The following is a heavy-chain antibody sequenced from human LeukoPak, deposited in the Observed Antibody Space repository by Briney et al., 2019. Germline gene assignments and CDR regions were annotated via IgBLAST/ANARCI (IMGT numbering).Heavy chain of an antibody. V-gene: IGHV1-69*13. J-gene: IGHJ6*02. CDR3: ARDVQQLVSYYYGMDV. CDR2: IIPIFGTA. Sequence: SVKVPCKASGGTFSSYAISWVRQAPGQGLEWMGGIIPIFGTANYAQKFQGRVTITADESTSTAYMELSSLRSEDTAVYYCARDVQQLVSYYYGMDVWGQGTTVTVSS. CDR1: GGTFSSYA. D-gene: IGHD6-13*01.